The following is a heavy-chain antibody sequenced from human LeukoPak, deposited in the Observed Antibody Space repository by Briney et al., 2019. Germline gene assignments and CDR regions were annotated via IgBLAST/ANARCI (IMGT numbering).Heavy chain of an antibody. CDR3: ARYSSGWYFDL. J-gene: IGHJ2*01. D-gene: IGHD6-19*01. Sequence: ASVKVSCKTSGYTFTGYYMHWVRQAPGQGPEWMGWINPNSGGTNYAQKFQGRVTMTRDTSISTAYMELTRLRSDDTAGYYCARYSSGWYFDLWGRGTLVTVSS. CDR2: INPNSGGT. CDR1: GYTFTGYY. V-gene: IGHV1-2*02.